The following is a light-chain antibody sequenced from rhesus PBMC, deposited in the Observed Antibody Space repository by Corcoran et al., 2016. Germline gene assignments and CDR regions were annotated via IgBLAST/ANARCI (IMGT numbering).Light chain of an antibody. CDR1: QSIRNW. V-gene: IGKV1-22*01. CDR3: QQYSSSPLG. CDR2: KAS. J-gene: IGKJ2*01. Sequence: DIQMTQSPSSLSASVGDTVTITCRASQSIRNWLAWYQLKPGQAPKLLFYKASSLQSGVPSRFSGGGSRTDFNLTISSLQSEGFATYYCQQYSSSPLGFGQGTKVEIK.